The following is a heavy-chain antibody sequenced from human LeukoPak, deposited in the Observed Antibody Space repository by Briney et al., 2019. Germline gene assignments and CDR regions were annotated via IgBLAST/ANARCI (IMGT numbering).Heavy chain of an antibody. CDR1: GFTFSNYE. J-gene: IGHJ4*02. CDR2: ISSSGSTK. V-gene: IGHV3-48*03. Sequence: GGSLRLSCAASGFTFSNYEMNWVRQAPGKGLEWVSYISSSGSTKYNADSVKGRFTISRDNAKNSLYLQVNSLRVEDTAVYYCARGWRYGDYWGQGTLVTVSS. CDR3: ARGWRYGDY. D-gene: IGHD1-1*01.